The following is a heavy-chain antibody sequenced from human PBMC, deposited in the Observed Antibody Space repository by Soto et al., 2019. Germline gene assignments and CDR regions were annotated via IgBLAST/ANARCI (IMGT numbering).Heavy chain of an antibody. CDR3: ARGLARLTYYGMDV. V-gene: IGHV1-18*04. J-gene: IGHJ6*02. D-gene: IGHD6-25*01. CDR2: ISAYNGNT. Sequence: ASVKVSCKASGYTFTSYGISWARQAPGQGLEWMGWISAYNGNTNYAQKLQGRVTMTTDTSTSTAYMELRSLRSDDTAVYYCARGLARLTYYGMDVWGQGTTVTVSS. CDR1: GYTFTSYG.